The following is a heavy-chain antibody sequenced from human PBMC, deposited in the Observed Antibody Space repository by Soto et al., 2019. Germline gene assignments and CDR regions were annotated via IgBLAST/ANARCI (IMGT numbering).Heavy chain of an antibody. V-gene: IGHV3-30-3*01. J-gene: IGHJ1*01. CDR3: ARDEKDIVLEPAAHEGYFQH. Sequence: QVQLVESGGGVVQPGRSLRLSCAASGFTFSSYAMHWVRQSPGKGLEWVAAISYDGNSKYYADSVKGRFTISRDNFKNTLYLQMNSLRAEDTAVYYCARDEKDIVLEPAAHEGYFQHWGQGTLVTVSS. CDR1: GFTFSSYA. CDR2: ISYDGNSK. D-gene: IGHD2-2*01.